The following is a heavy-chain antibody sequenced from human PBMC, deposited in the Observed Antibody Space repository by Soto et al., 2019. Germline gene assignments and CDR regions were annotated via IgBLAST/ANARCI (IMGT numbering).Heavy chain of an antibody. CDR1: GGSFNNYA. V-gene: IGHV1-69*01. Sequence: QVHLVQSGAEVKKPGSSVKVSCKTSGGSFNNYAVSWVRQAPGQGLEWMGGIIPNFDTPNYAQKFQDRVTIIADASTSTVYMELRSLRSNDTAVYYCAVAMVREILIFESSGMHVWGQGTTVIVSS. D-gene: IGHD3-10*01. J-gene: IGHJ6*02. CDR3: AVAMVREILIFESSGMHV. CDR2: IIPNFDTP.